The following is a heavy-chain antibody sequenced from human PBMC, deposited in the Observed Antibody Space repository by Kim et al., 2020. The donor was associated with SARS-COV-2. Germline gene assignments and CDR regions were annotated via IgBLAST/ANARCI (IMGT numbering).Heavy chain of an antibody. CDR3: AKGVINSGFDY. D-gene: IGHD1-26*01. CDR1: GFTFSTSP. V-gene: IGHV3-23*01. J-gene: IGHJ4*02. CDR2: ISWDGTRT. Sequence: GGSLRLSCVVSGFTFSTSPMGWVRQAPGKGLEWVSRISWDGTRTYYADSVKGRVTMSSDKSKNMLYLHMNSLRVEDTAGYYCAKGVINSGFDYWGQGTQVTVSS.